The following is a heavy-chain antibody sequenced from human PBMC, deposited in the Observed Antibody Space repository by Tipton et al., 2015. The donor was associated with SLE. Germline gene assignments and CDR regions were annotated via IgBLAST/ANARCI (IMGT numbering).Heavy chain of an antibody. D-gene: IGHD3-3*01. CDR3: ARAYPWSGVFDH. CDR2: ISSSSSYI. V-gene: IGHV3-21*04. J-gene: IGHJ4*02. Sequence: SLRLSCAASGFTFSSYSMNWVRQAPGKGLEWVSSISSSSSYIYYTDSVKGRFTISRDNAKNSLYLQMDSLRFEDTGVYYCARAYPWSGVFDHWGQGALVTVSS. CDR1: GFTFSSYS.